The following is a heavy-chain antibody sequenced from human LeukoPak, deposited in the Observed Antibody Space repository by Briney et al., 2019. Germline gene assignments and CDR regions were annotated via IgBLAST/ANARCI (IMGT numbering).Heavy chain of an antibody. CDR1: GFTFSSYA. Sequence: GGSLRLSCAASGFTFSSYAMHWVRQAPGKGLEYVSAISSNGGSTYYANSVKGRFTISRDNSKNTLYLQMGSLRAEDMAVYYCARETEMITFGGVIGAFGYWGQGTLVTVSS. V-gene: IGHV3-64*01. CDR2: ISSNGGST. CDR3: ARETEMITFGGVIGAFGY. D-gene: IGHD3-16*01. J-gene: IGHJ4*02.